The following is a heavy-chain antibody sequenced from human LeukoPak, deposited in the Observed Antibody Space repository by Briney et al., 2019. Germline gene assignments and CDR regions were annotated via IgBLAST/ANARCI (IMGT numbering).Heavy chain of an antibody. CDR3: ARYNDNWYIDF. CDR2: MNPGSGNT. D-gene: IGHD1-1*01. CDR1: GYTFTNYD. V-gene: IGHV1-8*01. Sequence: ASVKVSCKASGYTFTNYDFIWVRQATGQGLEWMGWMNPGSGNTGQAVKFQGRVTMTWDTSTSTAYMELGGLRSEDTAVYYCARYNDNWYIDFWGQGALVTVSS. J-gene: IGHJ4*02.